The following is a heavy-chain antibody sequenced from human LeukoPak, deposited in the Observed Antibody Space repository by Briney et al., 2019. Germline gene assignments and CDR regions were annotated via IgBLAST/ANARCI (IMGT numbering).Heavy chain of an antibody. CDR3: ARVSGPGMNEYFHL. D-gene: IGHD3-10*01. CDR1: GFTFSGAW. V-gene: IGHV3-74*03. CDR2: INNDGTTT. J-gene: IGHJ1*01. Sequence: GGSLRLSCAASGFTFSGAWTHWVRQAPGKGLVWVSRINNDGTTTMYADSVKGRFTLSRDNAKSTLYLQMNSLRAEDTAVYYCARVSGPGMNEYFHLWGQGTLVTVSS.